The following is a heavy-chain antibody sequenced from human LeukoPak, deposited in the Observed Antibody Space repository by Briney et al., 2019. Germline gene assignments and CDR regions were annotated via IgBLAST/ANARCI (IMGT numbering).Heavy chain of an antibody. V-gene: IGHV4-59*12. J-gene: IGHJ3*02. Sequence: SETLSLTCTVSGGSINNYYWSWVRQPPGAGLEWLAYIYYTGSTNYNPSLKTRLTISVDTSKNQFSLRLNSVTAADTAVYYCARDGPPGAFDIWGQGTMVTVSS. CDR3: ARDGPPGAFDI. CDR2: IYYTGST. CDR1: GGSINNYY.